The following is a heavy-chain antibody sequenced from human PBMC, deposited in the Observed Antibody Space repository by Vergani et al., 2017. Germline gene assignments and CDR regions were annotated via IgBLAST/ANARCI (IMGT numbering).Heavy chain of an antibody. D-gene: IGHD3-22*01. CDR2: ISGSGGST. Sequence: EVQLLESGGGLVQPGGSLRLLCAASGFTFSSYAMSWVRQAPGKGLEWVSAISGSGGSTYYADSVKGRFTISRDNSKNTLYLQMNSLRAEDTAVYYCARVHEPKAYYYDSSGYYHFDYWGQGTLVTVSS. CDR1: GFTFSSYA. V-gene: IGHV3-23*01. CDR3: ARVHEPKAYYYDSSGYYHFDY. J-gene: IGHJ4*02.